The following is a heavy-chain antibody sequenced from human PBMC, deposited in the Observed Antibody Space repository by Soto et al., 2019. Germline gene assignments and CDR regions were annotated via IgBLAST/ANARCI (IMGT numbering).Heavy chain of an antibody. CDR3: ARGVSAGVDY. CDR1: GYSFTSLD. D-gene: IGHD1-26*01. J-gene: IGHJ4*02. Sequence: QVQLVQSGAEVREPGASVKVSCKASGYSFTSLDSNWVRQTAGQGLEWMGWMQPSTGRTGYAQKFKGRVTMTRDTSINTAYMELTNLTSDDTAFYYCARGVSAGVDYWGQGTLVTVSS. CDR2: MQPSTGRT. V-gene: IGHV1-8*01.